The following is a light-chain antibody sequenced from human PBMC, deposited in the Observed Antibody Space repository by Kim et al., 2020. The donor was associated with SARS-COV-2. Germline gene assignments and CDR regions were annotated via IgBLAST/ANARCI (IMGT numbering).Light chain of an antibody. CDR2: VAS. J-gene: IGKJ4*01. V-gene: IGKV1-9*01. Sequence: DVQLTQSPSSLSASVGDRVTITCRASQDISDSLVWYQQKPGKAPKLLIYVASTLQSGVPSRFSGRGYGTQFTLTISSLQPEDFATYYCQQGKTYPLTFGGGTKVEI. CDR3: QQGKTYPLT. CDR1: QDISDS.